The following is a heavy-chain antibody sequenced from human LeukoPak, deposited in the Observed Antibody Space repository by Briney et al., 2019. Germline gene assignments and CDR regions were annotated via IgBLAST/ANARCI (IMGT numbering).Heavy chain of an antibody. CDR2: IIPIFGTA. CDR1: GGTFSSYA. D-gene: IGHD5-18*01. CDR3: ARTSLDTAMVFWFGP. Sequence: ASVKVSCKASGGTFSSYAISWVRQAPGQGLEWMGGIIPIFGTANYAQKFQGRVTITADESTSIAYMELSSLRSEDTAVYYCARTSLDTAMVFWFGPWGQGTLVTVSS. J-gene: IGHJ5*02. V-gene: IGHV1-69*13.